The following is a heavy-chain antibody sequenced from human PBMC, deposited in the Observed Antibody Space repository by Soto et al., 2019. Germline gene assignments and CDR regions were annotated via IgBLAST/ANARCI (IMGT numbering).Heavy chain of an antibody. J-gene: IGHJ3*02. CDR2: ISGSGGST. CDR1: GFTFSSYA. Sequence: GESLKISCAASGFTFSSYAMSWVRQAPGKGLEWVSAISGSGGSTYYADSVKGRFTISRDNSRNTLYLQMNSLRAEDTAVYYCAKAPDGGDAFDIWGQGTMVTVSS. V-gene: IGHV3-23*01. D-gene: IGHD3-16*01. CDR3: AKAPDGGDAFDI.